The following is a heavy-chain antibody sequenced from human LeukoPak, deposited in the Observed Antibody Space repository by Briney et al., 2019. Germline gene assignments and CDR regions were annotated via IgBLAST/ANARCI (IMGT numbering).Heavy chain of an antibody. CDR1: GYTFTGYY. J-gene: IGHJ5*02. CDR3: ARSRLVVVVAATQGFDP. V-gene: IGHV1-2*02. CDR2: INPNSGGT. Sequence: ASVKVSCKASGYTFTGYYMHWVRQAPGQGLGWMGWINPNSGGTNYAQEFQGRVTMTRDTSISTAYMELSRLRSDDTAVYYCARSRLVVVVAATQGFDPWGQGTLVTVSS. D-gene: IGHD2-15*01.